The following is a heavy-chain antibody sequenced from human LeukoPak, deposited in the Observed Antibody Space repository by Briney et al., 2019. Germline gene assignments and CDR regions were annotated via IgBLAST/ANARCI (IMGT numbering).Heavy chain of an antibody. J-gene: IGHJ4*02. CDR2: SRNKANSYTT. V-gene: IGHV3-72*01. CDR1: GFTFSDHY. CDR3: ASRNYYDSSAYFDY. Sequence: GPLRLSCAASGFTFSDHYIDWVRQAPGKGLQWVGRSRNKANSYTTEYAASVKGRFIISRDDSESSLYLQMNSLTAEDTAVYYCASRNYYDSSAYFDYWGQGTLVTVSS. D-gene: IGHD3-22*01.